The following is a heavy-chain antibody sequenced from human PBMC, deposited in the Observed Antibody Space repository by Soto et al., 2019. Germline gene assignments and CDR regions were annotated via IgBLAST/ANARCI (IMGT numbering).Heavy chain of an antibody. V-gene: IGHV1-2*02. CDR3: ARTECGGDCCRRHFDS. D-gene: IGHD2-21*02. CDR1: GYTFSGYH. J-gene: IGHJ4*02. Sequence: QVQLVQSGAEVKKPGASVKVSCKASGYTFSGYHIHWVRQAPGQGLEWMGWINPKNGGTNFAEKFQGRVTMTSDTSITTAFMELSSLRSDDTAVYYCARTECGGDCCRRHFDSWGQGTLVTVSS. CDR2: INPKNGGT.